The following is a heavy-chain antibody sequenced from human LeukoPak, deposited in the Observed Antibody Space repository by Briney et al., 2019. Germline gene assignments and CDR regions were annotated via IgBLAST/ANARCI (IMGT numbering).Heavy chain of an antibody. J-gene: IGHJ5*02. D-gene: IGHD2-2*01. Sequence: ASVKVSCKASGYTFTSYAMHWVRQAPGQGLEWMGWINPNSGGTNYAQKFQGRVTMTRDTSISTAYMELSRLRSDDTAVYYCATPHCSSTSCYSWFDPWGQGTLVTVSS. CDR3: ATPHCSSTSCYSWFDP. CDR2: INPNSGGT. V-gene: IGHV1-2*02. CDR1: GYTFTSYA.